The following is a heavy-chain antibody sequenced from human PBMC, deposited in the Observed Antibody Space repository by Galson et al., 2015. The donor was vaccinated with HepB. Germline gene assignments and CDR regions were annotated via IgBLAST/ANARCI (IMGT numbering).Heavy chain of an antibody. CDR2: SQSEDGEM. CDR1: GYTLTESS. Sequence: SVKVSCKVSGYTLTESSVYWVRHSPDRGLEWMGGKRLRWMGGSQSEDGEMNYSQNFQDRVTMTEDPWTDTAYMELSRLTSDDTAIYYCATFLPWGGTWGQGTLVTVSS. V-gene: IGHV1-24*01. D-gene: IGHD1-26*01. J-gene: IGHJ4*02. CDR3: ATFLPWGGT.